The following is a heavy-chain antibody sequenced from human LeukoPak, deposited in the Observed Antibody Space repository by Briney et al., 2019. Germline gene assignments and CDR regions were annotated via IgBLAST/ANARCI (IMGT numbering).Heavy chain of an antibody. V-gene: IGHV4-39*01. CDR1: GGSISSSSYY. CDR3: ASGDIVVVPAAMDY. CDR2: IYYSWST. Sequence: PSETLSLTCTVSGGSISSSSYYWGWIRQPPGKGLEWIGSIYYSWSTYYNPSLKSRVTISVDTSKNQFSLKLSSVTAADTAVYYCASGDIVVVPAAMDYWGQGTLVTVSS. J-gene: IGHJ4*02. D-gene: IGHD2-2*01.